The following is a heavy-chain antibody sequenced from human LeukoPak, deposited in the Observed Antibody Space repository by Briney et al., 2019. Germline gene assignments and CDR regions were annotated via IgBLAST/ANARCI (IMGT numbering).Heavy chain of an antibody. V-gene: IGHV3-7*01. D-gene: IGHD3-3*01. Sequence: PGGSLRLSCAASGFTFSDYWISWVRQAPGEGLEWVANIKQDGREKFYVDSVKGRFTISRDNAKSSVDLQMNSLRAEDTAVYYCARLDTIFGVVYWYFDLWGRGTLVTVSS. CDR1: GFTFSDYW. CDR3: ARLDTIFGVVYWYFDL. J-gene: IGHJ2*01. CDR2: IKQDGREK.